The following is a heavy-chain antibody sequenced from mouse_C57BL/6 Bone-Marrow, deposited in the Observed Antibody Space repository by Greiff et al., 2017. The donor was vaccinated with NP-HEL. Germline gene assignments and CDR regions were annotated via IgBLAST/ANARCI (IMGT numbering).Heavy chain of an antibody. V-gene: IGHV1-50*01. Sequence: VQLQQPGAELVKPGASVKLSCKASGYTFTSYWMQWVKQRPGQGLEWIGEIDPSDSYTNYNQKFKGKATLTVDTSSSTAYMQLSSLTSEDSAVYYCARRYGSSYPYWYFDVWGTGTTVTVSS. CDR1: GYTFTSYW. J-gene: IGHJ1*03. D-gene: IGHD1-1*01. CDR3: ARRYGSSYPYWYFDV. CDR2: IDPSDSYT.